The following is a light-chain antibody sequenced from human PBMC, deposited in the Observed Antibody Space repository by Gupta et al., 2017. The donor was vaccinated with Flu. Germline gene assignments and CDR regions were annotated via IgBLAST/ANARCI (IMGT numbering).Light chain of an antibody. J-gene: IGLJ3*02. CDR1: SRDIGHNNF. V-gene: IGLV2-14*01. CDR3: AAYTNTGDRV. CDR2: ELT. Sequence: QSALTQPASVSGSPGQSITISCAGTSRDIGHNNFVSWYQQRPGKAPQVSIFELTDRPSAISNRFSGSRSGYTDFLTISGLQPEDEALYSCAAYTNTGDRVFGGGTHLTVL.